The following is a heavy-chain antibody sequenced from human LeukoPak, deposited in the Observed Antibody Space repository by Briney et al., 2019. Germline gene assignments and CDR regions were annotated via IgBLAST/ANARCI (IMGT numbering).Heavy chain of an antibody. CDR3: ARHRRHRLYYDSSGCYHDAFDI. D-gene: IGHD3-22*01. V-gene: IGHV1-18*01. CDR1: GYTFTNYG. Sequence: GASVKVSCKASGYTFTNYGINWVRQAPGQGLEWMGWISGYNGNTNYAQTFQGRVTMTTDTSTTTAYMELRSLRSDDTAVYFCARHRRHRLYYDSSGCYHDAFDIWGQGTMVTVSS. CDR2: ISGYNGNT. J-gene: IGHJ3*02.